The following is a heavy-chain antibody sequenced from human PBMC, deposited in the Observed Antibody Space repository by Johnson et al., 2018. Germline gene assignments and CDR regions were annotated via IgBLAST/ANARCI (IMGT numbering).Heavy chain of an antibody. Sequence: QVQLVQSGGGVVQSGRSXRLSCAASGFTFSSYGMHWVRQAPGTGLEWVAVISYDGSNNYYAVSVKGLFTVSRYNSKNTLYLKMNSLRAEDTSVYYCPRTGAFWSDGRTSYAFDIWGQGTMVTVSS. D-gene: IGHD3/OR15-3a*01. CDR2: ISYDGSNN. V-gene: IGHV3-30*03. CDR1: GFTFSSYG. J-gene: IGHJ3*02. CDR3: PRTGAFWSDGRTSYAFDI.